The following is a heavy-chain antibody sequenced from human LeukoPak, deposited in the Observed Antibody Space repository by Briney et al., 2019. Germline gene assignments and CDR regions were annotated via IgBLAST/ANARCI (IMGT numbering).Heavy chain of an antibody. CDR2: IYSGGST. D-gene: IGHD3-22*01. V-gene: IGHV3-53*01. J-gene: IGHJ3*02. Sequence: GSLRLSCAASGFTVSSNYMSWVRQAPGKGLEWVSVIYSGGSTYYADSVKGRFTISRDNSKNTLYLQMNSLRAEDTAVYYCAREGAGLYYDSSGRSDAFDIWGQGTMVTVSS. CDR3: AREGAGLYYDSSGRSDAFDI. CDR1: GFTVSSNY.